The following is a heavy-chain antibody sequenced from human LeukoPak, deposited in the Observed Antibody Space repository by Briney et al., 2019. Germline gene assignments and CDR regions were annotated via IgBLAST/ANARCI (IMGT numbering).Heavy chain of an antibody. CDR2: ISAYNGNT. Sequence: GASVKVSCEASGYTFTSYGISWVRQAPGQGLEWMGWISAYNGNTNYAQKLQGRVTMTTDTSTSTAYMELRSLRSDDTAVYYCARDKLYSGSYYFDYWGQGTLVTVSS. V-gene: IGHV1-18*01. CDR1: GYTFTSYG. CDR3: ARDKLYSGSYYFDY. J-gene: IGHJ4*02. D-gene: IGHD1-26*01.